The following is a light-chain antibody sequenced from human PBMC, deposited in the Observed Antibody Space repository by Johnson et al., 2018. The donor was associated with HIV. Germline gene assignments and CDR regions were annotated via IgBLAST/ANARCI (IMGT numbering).Light chain of an antibody. CDR2: DNN. CDR1: SSNIGNNY. Sequence: QSVLTQPPSVSAAPGQKVTISCSGSSSNIGNNYVSWYQQLPGTAPKLLIYDNNKRPSGIPDRFSGSKSGTSATLGITALPTGDAADYYCGTWDSSLSTYVVGTGTKVTVL. J-gene: IGLJ1*01. CDR3: GTWDSSLSTYV. V-gene: IGLV1-51*01.